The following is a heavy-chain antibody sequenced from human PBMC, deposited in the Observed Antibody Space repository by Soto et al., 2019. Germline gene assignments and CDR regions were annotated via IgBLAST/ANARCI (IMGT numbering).Heavy chain of an antibody. D-gene: IGHD4-4*01. CDR2: IYYSGST. CDR3: ALKKNYSKFSSYYYGMDV. V-gene: IGHV4-61*01. Sequence: QVQLQESGPGLVKPSETLSLTCTVSGGSVSSGSYYWSWIRQPPGKGLEWIGYIYYSGSTNYNPSRKSRVTISVDTTKNQFSLKLSSVTAADTAVCYCALKKNYSKFSSYYYGMDVWGQGTTVTVSS. J-gene: IGHJ6*02. CDR1: GGSVSSGSYY.